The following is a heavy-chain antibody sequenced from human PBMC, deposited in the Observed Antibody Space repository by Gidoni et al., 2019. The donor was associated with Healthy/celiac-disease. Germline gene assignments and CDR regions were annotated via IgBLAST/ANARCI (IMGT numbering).Heavy chain of an antibody. Sequence: QLQMQESGPGLVKPSETRSLTCTVSGGSISSRSYHWGWIRQPPGKGLEWIGSIYYSGSTYYNPSLKSRVTISVDTSTNQFSLKLSSVTAADTAVYYCATVDYYDSSGYYYDYYYYGMDVWGQGTTVTVSS. CDR1: GGSISSRSYH. J-gene: IGHJ6*02. CDR2: IYYSGST. CDR3: ATVDYYDSSGYYYDYYYYGMDV. D-gene: IGHD3-22*01. V-gene: IGHV4-39*07.